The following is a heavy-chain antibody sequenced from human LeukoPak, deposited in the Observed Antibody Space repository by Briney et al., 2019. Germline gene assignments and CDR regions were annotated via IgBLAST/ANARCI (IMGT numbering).Heavy chain of an antibody. J-gene: IGHJ4*02. CDR1: GFTFSDYY. CDR3: AKETRYYYDSSGYYHRPFDY. D-gene: IGHD3-22*01. CDR2: ISSSGSTI. V-gene: IGHV3-11*04. Sequence: PGGSLRLSCAASGFTFSDYYMSWIRQAPGKGLEWVSYISSSGSTIYYADSVKGRFTISRDNAKNSLYLQMNSLRAEDTAVYYCAKETRYYYDSSGYYHRPFDYWDQGTLVTVSS.